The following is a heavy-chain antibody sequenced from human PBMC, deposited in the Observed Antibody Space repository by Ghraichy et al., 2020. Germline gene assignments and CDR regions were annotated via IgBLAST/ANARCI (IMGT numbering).Heavy chain of an antibody. J-gene: IGHJ4*02. D-gene: IGHD3-10*01. CDR1: GGSVSSATYY. Sequence: SETLSLTCTVSGGSVSSATYYWSWIRQPPRKGLDWIGYIYYTGSTNYNPSLKSRVTISVDTSKNQFSLRLSSVTAADTAVYYCARSLYLGSGISDYWGQGTLITVSS. CDR3: ARSLYLGSGISDY. V-gene: IGHV4-61*01. CDR2: IYYTGST.